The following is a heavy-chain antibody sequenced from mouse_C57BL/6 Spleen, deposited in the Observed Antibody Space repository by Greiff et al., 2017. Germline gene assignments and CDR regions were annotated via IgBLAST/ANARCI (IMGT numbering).Heavy chain of an antibody. Sequence: VQLQQSGAELVKPGASVKISCKASGYAFSSYWMNWVKQRPGKGLEWIGQIYPGDGDTNYNGKFKGKATLTADKSSSTAYMQLSSLTSEDSAVYFCARSVTTVAPFAYWGQGTLVTVSA. CDR1: GYAFSSYW. D-gene: IGHD1-1*01. J-gene: IGHJ3*01. CDR2: IYPGDGDT. V-gene: IGHV1-80*01. CDR3: ARSVTTVAPFAY.